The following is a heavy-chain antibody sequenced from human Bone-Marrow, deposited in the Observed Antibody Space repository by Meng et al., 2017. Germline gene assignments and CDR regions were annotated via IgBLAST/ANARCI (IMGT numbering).Heavy chain of an antibody. D-gene: IGHD4-11*01. CDR2: TNYRSKWYN. Sequence: QVQLQQSGPGLVKPSHTLSPTGAISGDSVSSNSAAWSWIRQSPSRGLEWLGRTNYRSKWYNDYAVSVKSRITVNPDPSKNQFSLQLDSVTPEDTAVYYCVRSNVNNWFDPWGQGTLVTVSS. CDR3: VRSNVNNWFDP. CDR1: GDSVSSNSAA. V-gene: IGHV6-1*01. J-gene: IGHJ5*02.